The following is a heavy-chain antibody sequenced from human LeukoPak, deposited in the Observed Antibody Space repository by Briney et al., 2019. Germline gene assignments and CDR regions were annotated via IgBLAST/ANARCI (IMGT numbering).Heavy chain of an antibody. CDR2: IYYSGST. CDR3: ARRLAVVTQEIDY. CDR1: GGSISSTSYY. J-gene: IGHJ4*02. V-gene: IGHV4-39*01. Sequence: TSETLSLTCTVSGGSISSTSYYWGWIRQPPGKGLEWIRSIYYSGSTYYNPSLKSRITISVDTSKNQFSLKLSSVTAADTAVYYCARRLAVVTQEIDYWGQGTLVTVSS. D-gene: IGHD4-23*01.